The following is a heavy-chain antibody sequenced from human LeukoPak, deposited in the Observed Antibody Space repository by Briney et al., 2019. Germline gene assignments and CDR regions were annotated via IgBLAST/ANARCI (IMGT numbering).Heavy chain of an antibody. Sequence: ASVKVSCKASGYTFTGYYMHWVRQAPGQGLEWMGWINPNSGGTNYAQKFQGRVTMTRDTSISTAYMELSRLRPDDTAVYYCASFITGTRRGPDDAFDIWGQGTMVTVSS. CDR1: GYTFTGYY. CDR2: INPNSGGT. J-gene: IGHJ3*02. D-gene: IGHD1-20*01. CDR3: ASFITGTRRGPDDAFDI. V-gene: IGHV1-2*02.